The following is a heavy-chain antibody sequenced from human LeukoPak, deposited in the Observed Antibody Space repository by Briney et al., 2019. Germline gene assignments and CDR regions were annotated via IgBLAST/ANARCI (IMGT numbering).Heavy chain of an antibody. V-gene: IGHV1-8*01. J-gene: IGHJ4*02. CDR1: GYTFTSYD. D-gene: IGHD6-6*01. Sequence: GASVKVSCKASGYTFTSYDIHWVRQATGQGLEWMGWMDSNSDNTVYAQRFQGRVIMTRNTSITTAYMELRGLRSEDTAVYYCATGYSSSFLGYWGQGTLVTVSS. CDR3: ATGYSSSFLGY. CDR2: MDSNSDNT.